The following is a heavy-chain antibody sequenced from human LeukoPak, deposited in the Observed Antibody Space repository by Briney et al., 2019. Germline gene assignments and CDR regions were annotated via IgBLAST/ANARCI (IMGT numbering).Heavy chain of an antibody. J-gene: IGHJ4*02. Sequence: ASVKVSCKVSVYTLTELAIHWVRQAPGKGLEWMGAFDPEDGGTIYAQKLQGRITLTEDTSTDTAYMELRSLSSEDTAVYYCATARVRLGELSLPEVRDDWGQGTLISVSS. V-gene: IGHV1-24*01. CDR3: ATARVRLGELSLPEVRDD. CDR1: VYTLTELA. D-gene: IGHD3-16*02. CDR2: FDPEDGGT.